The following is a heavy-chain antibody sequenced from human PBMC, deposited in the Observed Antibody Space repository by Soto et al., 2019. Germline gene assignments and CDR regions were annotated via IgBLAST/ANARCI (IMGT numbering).Heavy chain of an antibody. CDR1: GYTFTSFG. V-gene: IGHV1-18*04. Sequence: ASVKVTCKASGYTFTSFGVSWLRQAPGQGPEWMGWISGYNGKTKYTQKVQGRVTLTTDTSTATAYMELRSLRSDDAAVYFCARDKMIDDFGMRSFDYWGQGTAVSVSS. D-gene: IGHD3-22*01. J-gene: IGHJ4*02. CDR3: ARDKMIDDFGMRSFDY. CDR2: ISGYNGKT.